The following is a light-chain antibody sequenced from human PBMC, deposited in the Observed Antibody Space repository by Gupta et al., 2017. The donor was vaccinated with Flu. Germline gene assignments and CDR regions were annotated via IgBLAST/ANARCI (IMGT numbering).Light chain of an antibody. Sequence: DIQLTQSPSFLSASVGDRVAMTCRASQAISPSLAWYQQKSGEGPKLLIYAVSTLHTAVPSRFSGSGSGTEFTLTISRLQPEDFGIYYCQRINRSPGTFGRGTKVEIK. J-gene: IGKJ1*01. CDR2: AVS. CDR3: QRINRSPGT. V-gene: IGKV1-9*01. CDR1: QAISPS.